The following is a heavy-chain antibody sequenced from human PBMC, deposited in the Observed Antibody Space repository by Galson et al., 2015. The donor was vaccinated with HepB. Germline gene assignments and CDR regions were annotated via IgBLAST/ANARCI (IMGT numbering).Heavy chain of an antibody. CDR2: ISYDGSNK. Sequence: SLRLSCAASGFNFRSYAMYWVRQAPGKGLEWVAVISYDGSNKYYADSVKGRFTISRDNSKNTLYVQMNSLGAEDAAVYYCARNGIRHSYGFVHMDVWGKGTTVTVSS. J-gene: IGHJ6*03. CDR1: GFNFRSYA. CDR3: ARNGIRHSYGFVHMDV. V-gene: IGHV3-30-3*01. D-gene: IGHD5-18*01.